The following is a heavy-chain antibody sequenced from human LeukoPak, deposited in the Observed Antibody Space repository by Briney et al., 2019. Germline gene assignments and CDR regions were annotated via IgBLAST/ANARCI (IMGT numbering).Heavy chain of an antibody. D-gene: IGHD3-3*01. CDR3: ARGVDYDFLGGYYRPSYHLDY. Sequence: GESLKISCKGFGSGFTSNWMGWGRRRPGKGLEWMGIIYPGDSHTRYTPSFQGQVTISADKSLSTASLQWSTLKASDTAMYYCARGVDYDFLGGYYRPSYHLDYWGQGTLVTVSS. V-gene: IGHV5-51*01. CDR1: GSGFTSNW. J-gene: IGHJ4*02. CDR2: IYPGDSHT.